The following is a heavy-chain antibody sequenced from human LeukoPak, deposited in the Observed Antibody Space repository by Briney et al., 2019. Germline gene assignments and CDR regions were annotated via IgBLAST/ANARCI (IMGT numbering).Heavy chain of an antibody. V-gene: IGHV1-2*06. CDR1: DYTFTAYY. CDR2: IDPNSGDT. Sequence: ASVKVSCKASDYTFTAYYIHWVRQAPGQGLERMGRIDPNSGDTSYVQKFQGRVTMTRDTSISTAHMDLSGLISDDTAVYYCATSVAVAGSFDYWGQGTLVTVSS. D-gene: IGHD6-19*01. J-gene: IGHJ4*02. CDR3: ATSVAVAGSFDY.